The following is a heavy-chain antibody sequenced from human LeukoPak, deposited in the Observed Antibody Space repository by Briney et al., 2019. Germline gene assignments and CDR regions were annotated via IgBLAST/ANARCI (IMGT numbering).Heavy chain of an antibody. Sequence: GGSLRLSCAASGFTFSNDWMHWVRHAPGKGLVWVSRINSDGSTTTYADSVKGRFTISRDNAKNTLYPQMNSLRVEDTAVYYCARSRGGFYHYWGQGTLVTVSS. D-gene: IGHD2/OR15-2a*01. V-gene: IGHV3-74*01. CDR1: GFTFSNDW. J-gene: IGHJ4*02. CDR2: INSDGSTT. CDR3: ARSRGGFYHY.